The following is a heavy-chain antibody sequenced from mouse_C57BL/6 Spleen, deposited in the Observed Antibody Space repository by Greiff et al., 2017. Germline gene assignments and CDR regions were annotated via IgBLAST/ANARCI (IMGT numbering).Heavy chain of an antibody. CDR1: GYTFTSYW. CDR3: ARPTVVALDY. Sequence: QVQLQQPGAELVKPGASVKLSCKASGYTFTSYWMHWVKQRPGQGLEWIGMIHPNSGSTNYNEKFKSQATLTVDKSSSTAYMQLSSLTSEDSAVYYCARPTVVALDYWGQGTTLTVSS. V-gene: IGHV1-64*01. CDR2: IHPNSGST. J-gene: IGHJ2*01. D-gene: IGHD1-1*01.